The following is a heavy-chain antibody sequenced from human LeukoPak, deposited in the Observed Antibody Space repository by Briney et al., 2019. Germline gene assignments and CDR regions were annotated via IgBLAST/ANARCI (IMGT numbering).Heavy chain of an antibody. V-gene: IGHV3-43*01. CDR2: ISWDGDST. D-gene: IGHD3-22*01. CDR3: AKDTRLLLYFAFDI. CDR1: GFTFDDYT. J-gene: IGHJ3*02. Sequence: GGSLRLSCAASGFTFDDYTMHWVRQAPGKGLEWVSLISWDGDSTYYADSVKGRFTISRDNAKNSLYLQMNSLRAEDMALYYCAKDTRLLLYFAFDIWGQGTMVTVSS.